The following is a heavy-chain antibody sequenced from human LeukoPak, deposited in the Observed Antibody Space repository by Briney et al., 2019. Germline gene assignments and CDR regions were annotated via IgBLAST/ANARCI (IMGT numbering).Heavy chain of an antibody. CDR2: IYYSGST. Sequence: SETLSLTCTVSGGSISSGGYYWSWIRQHPGKGLEWIGYIYYSGSTYYNPSLKSRVTISVDTSKNQFSLKLSSVTAADTAVYYCAREWIEPYYYGMDVWGQGTTVTVSS. CDR1: GGSISSGGYY. V-gene: IGHV4-31*03. J-gene: IGHJ6*02. CDR3: AREWIEPYYYGMDV. D-gene: IGHD5-12*01.